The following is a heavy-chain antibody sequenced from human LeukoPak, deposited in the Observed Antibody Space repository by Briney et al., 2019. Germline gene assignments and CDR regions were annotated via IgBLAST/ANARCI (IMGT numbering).Heavy chain of an antibody. CDR1: GFTFSSYS. Sequence: PGGSLRLSCAASGFTFSSYSMTWVRQAPGKGLEWVSSISSVGSSFIYYADSVKGRFTISRDNSKNSLYLQMNSLRAEDTAVYYCARDTQEMATIAYGMDVWGQGTTVTVSS. V-gene: IGHV3-21*01. J-gene: IGHJ6*02. D-gene: IGHD5-24*01. CDR2: ISSVGSSFI. CDR3: ARDTQEMATIAYGMDV.